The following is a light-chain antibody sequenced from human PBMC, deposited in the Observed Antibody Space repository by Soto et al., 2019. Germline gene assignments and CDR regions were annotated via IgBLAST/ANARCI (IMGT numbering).Light chain of an antibody. CDR3: AAWDDSLNGPV. V-gene: IGLV1-44*01. Sequence: QSLLTQPPSASGTPGQRVTISCSGSSSNIGGNTVNWYQQLPGTAPKLLIYSNTQRPSGVPDRFSGSKSGTSASLAISGLQSQDEAVYYCAAWDDSLNGPVFGGGTKLTVL. J-gene: IGLJ2*01. CDR2: SNT. CDR1: SSNIGGNT.